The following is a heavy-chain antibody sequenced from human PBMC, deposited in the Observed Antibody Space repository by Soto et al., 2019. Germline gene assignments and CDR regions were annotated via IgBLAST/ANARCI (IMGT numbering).Heavy chain of an antibody. CDR2: ISYDGSNK. V-gene: IGHV3-30-3*01. D-gene: IGHD3-16*02. CDR3: ARVKDRAYDYVWGSYRSPPDY. J-gene: IGHJ4*02. Sequence: LRLSCAASGFTFSSYAMHWVRQAPGKGLEWVAVISYDGSNKYYADSVKGRFTISRDNSKNTLYLQMNSLRAEDTAVYYCARVKDRAYDYVWGSYRSPPDYWGQGTLVTVSS. CDR1: GFTFSSYA.